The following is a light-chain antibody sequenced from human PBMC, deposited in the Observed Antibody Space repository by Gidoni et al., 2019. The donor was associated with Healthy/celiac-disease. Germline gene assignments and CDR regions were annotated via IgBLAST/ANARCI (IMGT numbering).Light chain of an antibody. Sequence: SYELTQPPSVSVSTGQTARITCSGDALPKQYAYWYQQKPGQAPVLVIYKDSERPSGIPERFSGSSSGTTVTLTISGVQAEDEADYYCQSADSSGTYHYVFGTGTKVTVL. V-gene: IGLV3-25*03. CDR3: QSADSSGTYHYV. CDR1: ALPKQY. J-gene: IGLJ1*01. CDR2: KDS.